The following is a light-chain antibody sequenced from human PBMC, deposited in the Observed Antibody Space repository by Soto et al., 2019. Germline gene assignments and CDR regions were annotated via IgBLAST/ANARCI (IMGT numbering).Light chain of an antibody. CDR3: QQYKDYPIT. Sequence: DIQMTQSPSTLSASVGDRVTITCQASQSINTNLAWYHQKPGKAPNLLIYKASSLQTGAPSRFSGSGPGTEFTLTCISLQPDDFASYYCQQYKDYPITFGQGTRLEI. V-gene: IGKV1-5*03. CDR1: QSINTN. CDR2: KAS. J-gene: IGKJ5*01.